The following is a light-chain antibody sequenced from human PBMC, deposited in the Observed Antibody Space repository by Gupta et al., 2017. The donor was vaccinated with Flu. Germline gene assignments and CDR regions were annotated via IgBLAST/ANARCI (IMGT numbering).Light chain of an antibody. J-gene: IGKJ1*01. V-gene: IGKV1-5*03. Sequence: DIQMTQSPSTLSASVGDRVTITCRASQSISSWLAWYKQKPGKAPKVLIYKASSLQSGVPSRFSGSGSGTEFTLTISSLQPDDFATYYCQQYNSYSGTFGQGTKVEIK. CDR1: QSISSW. CDR3: QQYNSYSGT. CDR2: KAS.